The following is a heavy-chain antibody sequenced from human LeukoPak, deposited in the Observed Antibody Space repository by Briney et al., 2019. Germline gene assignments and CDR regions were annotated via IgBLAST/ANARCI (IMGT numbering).Heavy chain of an antibody. CDR3: ASSPSYASCGGDCYSPFDY. V-gene: IGHV4-4*02. Sequence: PSETLSLTCAVSGGSISSSNWWSWVRQPPGKGLAWIGEIYHSGSTNYNPSLKSRVTISVDKSKNQFSLKLSSVTAADTAVYYCASSPSYASCGGDCYSPFDYWGQGILVTVSS. CDR2: IYHSGST. J-gene: IGHJ4*02. D-gene: IGHD2-21*02. CDR1: GGSISSSNW.